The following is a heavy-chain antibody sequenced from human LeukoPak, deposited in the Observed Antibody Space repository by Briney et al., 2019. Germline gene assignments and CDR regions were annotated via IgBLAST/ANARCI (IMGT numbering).Heavy chain of an antibody. CDR3: ARGLTTSPSYYMDV. V-gene: IGHV1-69*05. CDR2: IIPIFGTA. CDR1: GGTFSSYA. D-gene: IGHD1-14*01. Sequence: ASVKVSCKASGGTFSSYAISWVRQAPGQGLEWMGGIIPIFGTANYAQKFQGRVTITRNTSISTAYMELSSLRSEDTAVYYCARGLTTSPSYYMDVWGKGTTVTVSS. J-gene: IGHJ6*03.